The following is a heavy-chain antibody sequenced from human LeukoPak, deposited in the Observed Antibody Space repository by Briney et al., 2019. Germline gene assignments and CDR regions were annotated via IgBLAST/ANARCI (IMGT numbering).Heavy chain of an antibody. V-gene: IGHV4-38-2*02. CDR3: ARPRRGLGLNDWFDP. CDR1: GYSITSAYY. CDR2: FFLKGST. D-gene: IGHD1-26*01. J-gene: IGHJ5*02. Sequence: PSETLSLTCTVSGYSITSAYYWGWIRQPPGKGLEWIGSFFLKGSTYYNPSLKSRVTISVDASKNQFSLTLSSVTAADTAVYYCARPRRGLGLNDWFDPWGQGTLVTVSS.